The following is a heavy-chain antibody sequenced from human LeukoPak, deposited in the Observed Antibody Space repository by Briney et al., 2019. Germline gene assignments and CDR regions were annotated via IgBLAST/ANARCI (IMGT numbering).Heavy chain of an antibody. Sequence: GGSLRLSCAASGFTFSNDWMNWVRQAPGKGLEWVGRIKSKIDGGATDYAAPVKGRFTISRDDSKSMMYLQMNSLKTEDTAVYYCITPLPYSAQGGQGTLVTVSS. J-gene: IGHJ4*02. D-gene: IGHD2-21*01. CDR3: ITPLPYSAQ. V-gene: IGHV3-15*07. CDR2: IKSKIDGGAT. CDR1: GFTFSNDW.